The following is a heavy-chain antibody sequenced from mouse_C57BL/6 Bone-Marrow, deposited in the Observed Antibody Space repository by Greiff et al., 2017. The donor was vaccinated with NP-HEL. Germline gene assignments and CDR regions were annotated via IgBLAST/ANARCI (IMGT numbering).Heavy chain of an antibody. D-gene: IGHD1-1*01. V-gene: IGHV1-81*01. Sequence: QVQLQQSGAELARPGASVKLSCKASGYTFTSYGISWVKQRPGQGLEWIGEIYPRSGTTYYNEKFKGKATLTADKSSSTAYMELRSLTSEDSAVYFGAKRGYGSGAWFAYWGQGTLVTVSA. J-gene: IGHJ3*01. CDR3: AKRGYGSGAWFAY. CDR1: GYTFTSYG. CDR2: IYPRSGTT.